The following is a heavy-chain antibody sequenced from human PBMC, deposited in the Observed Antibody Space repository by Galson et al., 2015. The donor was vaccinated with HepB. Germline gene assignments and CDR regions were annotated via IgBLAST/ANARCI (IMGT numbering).Heavy chain of an antibody. D-gene: IGHD3-10*01. CDR2: IFPGDSDT. J-gene: IGHJ5*02. CDR3: ARVRGSGLDPHSWFDV. Sequence: QSGAEVKKPGESLKISCAASGYTFDDYYIAWVRQMPGKGLEYMGIIFPGDSDTKYSPPFQGQVTFSVDKSLTTAYLQWSGLKASDIGMYYCARVRGSGLDPHSWFDVWGQGTPVTVSS. CDR1: GYTFDDYY. V-gene: IGHV5-51*03.